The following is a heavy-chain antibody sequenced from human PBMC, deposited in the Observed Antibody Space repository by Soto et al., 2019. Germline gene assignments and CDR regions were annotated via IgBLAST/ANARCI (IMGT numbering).Heavy chain of an antibody. CDR3: AIDSSVGTTVFVFDY. V-gene: IGHV1-69*13. J-gene: IGHJ4*02. D-gene: IGHD1-7*01. CDR2: IIPIFGTA. Sequence: SLKASCKASGGTFNSDALRWVHQAPGQGLEWMGAIIPIFGTATYAQKFQGRVTITADESTSTAYMELSSLRSEDTAVYYCAIDSSVGTTVFVFDYWGQGTLVTVSS. CDR1: GGTFNSDA.